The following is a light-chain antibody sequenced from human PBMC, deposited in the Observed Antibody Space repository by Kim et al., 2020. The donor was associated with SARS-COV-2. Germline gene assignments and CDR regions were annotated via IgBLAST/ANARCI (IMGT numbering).Light chain of an antibody. J-gene: IGKJ2*01. CDR3: QQYFNTPYT. CDR1: QSLSRSSNSQRY. V-gene: IGKV4-1*01. CDR2: WAS. Sequence: RVTISCKSSQSLSRSSNSQRYLAWYQQKAGQPPHLLISWASIREAGVPDRFSGSGSGTDFTLTISSLQAEDVAVYYCQQYFNTPYTFGQGTKLEI.